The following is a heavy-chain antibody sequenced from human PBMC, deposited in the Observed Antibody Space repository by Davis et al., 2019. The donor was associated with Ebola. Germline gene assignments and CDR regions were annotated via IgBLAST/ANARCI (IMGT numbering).Heavy chain of an antibody. J-gene: IGHJ3*02. CDR2: INYYGTS. CDR1: GGSININSDY. V-gene: IGHV4-39*01. Sequence: MPGGSLRLSCTVSGGSININSDYWGWIRQPPGKELEWIGSINYYGTSYYNPSLKSRVTISVDTSKNQFSLKLSSVTAADTALYYCARRGSHGGNSKGALDTWGKGTMVTVSS. CDR3: ARRGSHGGNSKGALDT. D-gene: IGHD4-23*01.